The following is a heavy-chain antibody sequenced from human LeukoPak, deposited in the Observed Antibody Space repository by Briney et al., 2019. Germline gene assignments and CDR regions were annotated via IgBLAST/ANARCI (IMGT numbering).Heavy chain of an antibody. CDR1: GFTFSSYE. CDR3: ARVRRSSSWYLSYYYMDV. CDR2: ISSNGGST. D-gene: IGHD6-13*01. V-gene: IGHV3-64*01. J-gene: IGHJ6*03. Sequence: GGSLRLSCAASGFTFSSYEMNWVRQAPGKGLEYVSAISSNGGSTYYANSVKGRFTISRDNSKNTLYLQMGSLRAEDMAVYYCARVRRSSSWYLSYYYMDVWGKGTTVTISS.